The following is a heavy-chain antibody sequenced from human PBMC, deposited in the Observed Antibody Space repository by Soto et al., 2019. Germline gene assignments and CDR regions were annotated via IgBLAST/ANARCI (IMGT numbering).Heavy chain of an antibody. CDR2: INPNSGDT. J-gene: IGHJ4*02. CDR1: GYIFTGYY. D-gene: IGHD6-19*01. CDR3: ARGSRIAVAGNPFSDY. V-gene: IGHV1-2*04. Sequence: QVQLVQSGAEVKKPGASVKVSCKASGYIFTGYYMHWVRQAPGQGLEWMGWINPNSGDTNYAQKFQGWVTTTRDTSISTGYMELSRLTFDDTAVYYCARGSRIAVAGNPFSDYWGQGTLVTVSS.